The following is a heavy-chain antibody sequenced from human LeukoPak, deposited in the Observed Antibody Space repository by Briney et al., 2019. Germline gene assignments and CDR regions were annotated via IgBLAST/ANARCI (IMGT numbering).Heavy chain of an antibody. D-gene: IGHD2-15*01. CDR2: IYYSGSA. V-gene: IGHV4-59*01. CDR1: GGSIGSYY. Sequence: SETLSLTCTVSGGSIGSYYWSWIRQPPGRGLEWIGYIYYSGSANYNPSLKSRVTISVDTSKNQFSLKLSSVTAADTAVYYCARAPGGWRMDVWGQGTTVTVSS. J-gene: IGHJ6*02. CDR3: ARAPGGWRMDV.